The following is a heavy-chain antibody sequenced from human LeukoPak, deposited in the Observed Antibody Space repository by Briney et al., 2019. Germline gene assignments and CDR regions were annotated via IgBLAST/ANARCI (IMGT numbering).Heavy chain of an antibody. Sequence: PSETLSLTCTVSGYSISSGYYWGWIRQSPGKGLEWIGSIYHSGSTYYNPSLTSRVTISVDTSENQFSLKVGSVTAADTAVYYCARAHHCHSGTCHPPGEAFDIWGQGTMVTVSS. J-gene: IGHJ3*02. D-gene: IGHD2/OR15-2a*01. V-gene: IGHV4-38-2*02. CDR3: ARAHHCHSGTCHPPGEAFDI. CDR2: IYHSGST. CDR1: GYSISSGYY.